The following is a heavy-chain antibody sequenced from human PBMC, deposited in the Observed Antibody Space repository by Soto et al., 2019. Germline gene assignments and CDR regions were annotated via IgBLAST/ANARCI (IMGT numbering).Heavy chain of an antibody. CDR2: ISSSSSYI. J-gene: IGHJ6*03. CDR3: ARDLSVAARPGQAVGYYYYMDV. CDR1: GFTFSSYS. D-gene: IGHD6-6*01. V-gene: IGHV3-21*01. Sequence: GGSLRLSCADSGFTFSSYSMNWVRQAPGKGLEWVSSISSSSSYIYYADSVKGRFTISRDNAKNSLYLQMNSLRAEDTAVYYCARDLSVAARPGQAVGYYYYMDVWGKGTTVTIAS.